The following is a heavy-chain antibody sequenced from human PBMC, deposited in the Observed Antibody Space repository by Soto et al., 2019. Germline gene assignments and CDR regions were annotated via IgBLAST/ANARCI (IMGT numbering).Heavy chain of an antibody. V-gene: IGHV1-69*02. J-gene: IGHJ4*02. CDR3: ATERGIGWELYYFDY. CDR1: GGTFSSYT. Sequence: QVQLVQSGAAVKKPGSSVKVSCKASGGTFSSYTISWVRQAPGQGLEWMGRIIPILGIANYAQKFQGRVTITADKSTSTAYMELSSLRSEDTAVYYCATERGIGWELYYFDYWGQGTLVTVSS. D-gene: IGHD1-26*01. CDR2: IIPILGIA.